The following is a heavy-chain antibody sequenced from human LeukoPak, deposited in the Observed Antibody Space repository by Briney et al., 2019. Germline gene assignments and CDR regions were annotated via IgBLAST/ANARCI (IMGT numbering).Heavy chain of an antibody. CDR2: INPNSGGT. CDR3: ARDRASGTGSYSKKFRYHFDY. V-gene: IGHV1-2*02. Sequence: PWASVKVSCKASGHTFTGYYMHWVRQAPGQGLEWMGWINPNSGGTNYAQKFQGRVTMTRDTSISTAYMELSRLRSDDTAVYYCARDRASGTGSYSKKFRYHFDYWGQGTLVTVAS. D-gene: IGHD1-26*01. J-gene: IGHJ4*02. CDR1: GHTFTGYY.